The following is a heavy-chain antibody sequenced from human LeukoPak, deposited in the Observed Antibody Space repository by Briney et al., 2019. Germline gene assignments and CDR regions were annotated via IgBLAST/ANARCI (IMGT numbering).Heavy chain of an antibody. J-gene: IGHJ4*02. D-gene: IGHD3-9*01. CDR3: ARQYYDILTGYYAFDY. CDR2: IYYSGST. Sequence: SETLSLTCTVSGGSISSYYWSWIRQPPGKGLEWIGYIYYSGSTNYNPSLKSRVTISVDTSKNQFSLKLSSVTAADTAVYYCARQYYDILTGYYAFDYWGQGTLVTVSS. V-gene: IGHV4-59*01. CDR1: GGSISSYY.